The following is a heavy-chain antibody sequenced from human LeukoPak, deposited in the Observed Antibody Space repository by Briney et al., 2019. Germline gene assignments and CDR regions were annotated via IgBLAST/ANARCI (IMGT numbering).Heavy chain of an antibody. CDR1: GFTFSSYS. D-gene: IGHD2-15*01. V-gene: IGHV3-48*04. CDR2: ISHSGSSI. J-gene: IGHJ4*02. CDR3: AGDLLYSGGY. Sequence: GGSLRLSCAASGFTFSSYSMNWVRQSPGKGLEWVSYISHSGSSIYYADSVKGRFTISRDNAKNSLYLQMNSLRAEDTAVYYCAGDLLYSGGYWGQGTLVTVSS.